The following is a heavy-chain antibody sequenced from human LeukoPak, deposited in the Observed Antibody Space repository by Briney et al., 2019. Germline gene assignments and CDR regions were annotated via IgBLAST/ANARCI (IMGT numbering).Heavy chain of an antibody. CDR2: IHPGNSET. V-gene: IGHV5-51*01. CDR3: ARRLSTIAISAANDY. D-gene: IGHD6-13*01. CDR1: GYSSSSYW. Sequence: GESLKISCKGPGYSSSSYWIAWVRQMPGKGLEWMGIIHPGNSETTYNPSFKGHVTMSADKSISTAYLQWSSLEDTDTAKYYCARRLSTIAISAANDYWGQGTLVTVSS. J-gene: IGHJ4*02.